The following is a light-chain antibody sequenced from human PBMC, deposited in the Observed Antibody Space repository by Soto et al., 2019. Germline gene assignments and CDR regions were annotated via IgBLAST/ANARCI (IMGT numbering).Light chain of an antibody. V-gene: IGKV3-20*01. Sequence: VLTQSPGTLSLSPGERATLSCRASQSVSRYLVWYQQKPGQALRLLIYGASSRASGIPDRFSGSGSGTDFTLTINRLGPEDSAVYYCQQFDTSPYTFGQGTKLEIK. CDR3: QQFDTSPYT. CDR2: GAS. J-gene: IGKJ2*01. CDR1: QSVSRY.